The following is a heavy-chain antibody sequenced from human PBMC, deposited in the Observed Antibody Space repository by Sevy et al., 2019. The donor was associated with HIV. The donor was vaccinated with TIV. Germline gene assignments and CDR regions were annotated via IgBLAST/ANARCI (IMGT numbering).Heavy chain of an antibody. CDR3: AKDFDWPSGY. J-gene: IGHJ4*02. D-gene: IGHD3-9*01. CDR2: IDPDGSRT. Sequence: GGSLRLSCEASGFTFSSYWMHWVRQVPEKGLVWVSRIDPDGSRTSYVDSVKGRFTISRDNAKNTLYLQMNSLRGEDTAVYYCAKDFDWPSGYWGQGTLVTVSS. CDR1: GFTFSSYW. V-gene: IGHV3-74*01.